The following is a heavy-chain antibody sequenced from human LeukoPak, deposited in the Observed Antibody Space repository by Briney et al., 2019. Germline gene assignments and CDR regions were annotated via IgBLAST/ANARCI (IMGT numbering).Heavy chain of an antibody. CDR1: GFTFDDYA. J-gene: IGHJ4*02. V-gene: IGHV3-9*01. Sequence: PGGSLRLSCAASGFTFDDYAMHRVRQAPGKGLEWVSGISWNSGSIGYADSVKGRFTISRDNAKNSLYLQMNGLRAEDTALYYCAKGWFWGGYFDYWGQGTLVTVSS. CDR3: AKGWFWGGYFDY. CDR2: ISWNSGSI. D-gene: IGHD3-10*01.